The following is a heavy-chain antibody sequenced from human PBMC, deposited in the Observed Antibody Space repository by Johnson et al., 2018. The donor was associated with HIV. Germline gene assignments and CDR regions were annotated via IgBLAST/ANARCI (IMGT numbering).Heavy chain of an antibody. CDR3: AKDAYCSGGRCYGFGAFDI. V-gene: IGHV3-30-3*01. D-gene: IGHD2-15*01. CDR2: ISYDGSNK. J-gene: IGHJ3*02. CDR1: AFTFSSYA. Sequence: QVQLVESGGGMVQPGGSLRLSCAASAFTFSSYAMHWVRQAPGKGLEWVALISYDGSNKYYADSVKGRFTISRDNSKNTLYLQMNSLRAEDTAVYYCAKDAYCSGGRCYGFGAFDIWGQGTMVTVSS.